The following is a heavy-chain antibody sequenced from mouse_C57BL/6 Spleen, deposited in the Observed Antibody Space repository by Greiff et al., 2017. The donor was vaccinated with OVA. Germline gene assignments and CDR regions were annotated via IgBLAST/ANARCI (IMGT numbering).Heavy chain of an antibody. J-gene: IGHJ4*01. CDR1: GYTFTSYW. V-gene: IGHV1-5*01. D-gene: IGHD1-2*01. CDR3: TRERRTLSRNYGAMDY. CDR2: IYPGNSDP. Sequence: EVQLVESGTVLARPGASVKMSCKTSGYTFTSYWMHWVKQRPGQGLEWIGAIYPGNSDPSYNQKFKGKDKLTAVTSASTAYMELSSLTNEDSAVYYCTRERRTLSRNYGAMDYWGQGTSVTVSS.